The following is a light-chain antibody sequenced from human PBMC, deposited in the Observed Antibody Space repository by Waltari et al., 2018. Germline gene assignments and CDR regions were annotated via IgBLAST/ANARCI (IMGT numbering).Light chain of an antibody. Sequence: QSALTQPPSVSGSPGQSVTISCTGSSSDVGGYNRVSWYQPPPGAAPKLIIYNVNFRPSGVPDRFSGSKSGYTASLTISGLQAEDEANYYCSSYTTTGSTLLFGGGTELTVL. CDR2: NVN. V-gene: IGLV2-18*02. CDR1: SSDVGGYNR. CDR3: SSYTTTGSTLL. J-gene: IGLJ2*01.